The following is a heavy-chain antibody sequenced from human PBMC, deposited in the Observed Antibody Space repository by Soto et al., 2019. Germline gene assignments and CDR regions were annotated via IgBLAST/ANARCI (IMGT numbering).Heavy chain of an antibody. J-gene: IGHJ6*02. CDR3: ARDQREWELPRPGDGMDV. V-gene: IGHV3-33*01. Sequence: PGGSLRLSCAASGFTFSSYGMHWVRQAPGKGLEWVAVIWYDGSNKYYADSVKGRFTISRDNSKNTLYLQMNSLRAEDTAVYYCARDQREWELPRPGDGMDVWGQGTTVTVSS. CDR1: GFTFSSYG. D-gene: IGHD1-26*01. CDR2: IWYDGSNK.